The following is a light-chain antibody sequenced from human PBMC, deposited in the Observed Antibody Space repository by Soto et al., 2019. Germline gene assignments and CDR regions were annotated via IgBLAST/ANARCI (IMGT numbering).Light chain of an antibody. CDR2: AAS. CDR1: QSINNF. J-gene: IGKJ1*01. V-gene: IGKV1-39*01. CDR3: QQTYSRPWT. Sequence: DIEMTQSPSSLSASVGDRVTISCRASQSINNFLNGYQQKAGEAPKLLIYAASTLQSGVPSTFIGSGPGTDFTLTIRSLQPEDFAIYHCQQTYSRPWTFGQGTKVEIK.